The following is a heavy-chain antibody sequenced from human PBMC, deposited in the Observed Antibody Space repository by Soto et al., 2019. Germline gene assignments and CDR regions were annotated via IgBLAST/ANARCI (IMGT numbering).Heavy chain of an antibody. J-gene: IGHJ4*02. Sequence: QVQLVESGGGVVQPGRSLRLSCAASGFTFSSYGMHWVRQAPGKGLEWVAVIWYDGSNKYYADSVKGRFTISRDNSKNTLYLQMNSLRAEDTAVYYCARATSYGSSPFDYWGQGTLVTVSS. CDR3: ARATSYGSSPFDY. CDR2: IWYDGSNK. D-gene: IGHD6-6*01. V-gene: IGHV3-33*01. CDR1: GFTFSSYG.